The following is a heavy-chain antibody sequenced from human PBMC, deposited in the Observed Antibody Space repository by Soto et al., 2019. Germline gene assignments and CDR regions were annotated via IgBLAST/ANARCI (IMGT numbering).Heavy chain of an antibody. CDR3: AKGAVFYYYYGMDV. CDR1: GFTFSSYG. V-gene: IGHV3-30*18. D-gene: IGHD6-19*01. J-gene: IGHJ6*02. CDR2: ISYDGSNK. Sequence: PGGSLRLSCAASGFTFSSYGMHWVRQAPGKGLEWVAVISYDGSNKYYADSVKGRFTLSRDNSKNTLYLQMNSLRAEDTAVYYCAKGAVFYYYYGMDVWGHGTTVTVSS.